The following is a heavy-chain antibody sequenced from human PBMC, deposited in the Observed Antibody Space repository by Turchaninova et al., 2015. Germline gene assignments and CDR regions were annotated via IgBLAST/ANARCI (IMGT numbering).Heavy chain of an antibody. CDR2: INHSGST. CDR3: ARTRGVAYYYYGMDV. CDR1: GGSFSGSY. Sequence: QVPLQQWGAGLLKPSETLSPTSAVYGGSFSGSYWSWIRQPPGKGLEWIGEINHSGSTNYNPSLKSRVTISVDTSKNQFSLKLSSVTAADTAVYYCARTRGVAYYYYGMDVWGQGTTVTVSS. J-gene: IGHJ6*02. V-gene: IGHV4-34*01. D-gene: IGHD3-10*01.